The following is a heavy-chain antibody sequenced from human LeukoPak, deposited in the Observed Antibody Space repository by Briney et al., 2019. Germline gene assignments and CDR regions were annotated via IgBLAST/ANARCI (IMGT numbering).Heavy chain of an antibody. CDR1: GGTFSSYA. CDR2: IIPIFGTA. V-gene: IGHV1-69*13. Sequence: ASVKVSCKASGGTFSSYAISWMRQAPGQGLEWMGGIIPIFGTANYAQKFQGRVTITADESTSTAYMELSSLRSEDTAVYYCARAGSYCSGGSCYAYWGQGTLVTVSS. J-gene: IGHJ4*02. CDR3: ARAGSYCSGGSCYAY. D-gene: IGHD2-15*01.